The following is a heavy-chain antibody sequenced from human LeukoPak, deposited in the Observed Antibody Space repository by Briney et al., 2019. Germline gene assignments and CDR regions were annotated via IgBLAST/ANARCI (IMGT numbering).Heavy chain of an antibody. CDR1: GFTFSSYS. J-gene: IGHJ4*02. D-gene: IGHD2-2*03. V-gene: IGHV3-21*06. Sequence: PGGSLRLSCAASGFTFSSYSMNWVRQAPGKGLEWVSSISSSSSYIYYADSLKGRFTISRDNAKNSLYLQMNSLRAEDTAVYYCARTIFGGYCSSTSCYAGGYFDYWGQGILVTVSS. CDR3: ARTIFGGYCSSTSCYAGGYFDY. CDR2: ISSSSSYI.